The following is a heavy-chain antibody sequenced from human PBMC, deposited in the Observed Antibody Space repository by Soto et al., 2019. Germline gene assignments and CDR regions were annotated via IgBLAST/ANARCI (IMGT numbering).Heavy chain of an antibody. V-gene: IGHV3-33*01. J-gene: IGHJ4*02. CDR1: GFTFSSYG. CDR3: ATTGPY. Sequence: GGSLRLSCAASGFTFSSYGMHWVRQAPGKGLEWVAVIWFDGSNKFYADSVKGRFTISRDNSKNTVSLQMNSLRDEDSAAYYCATTGPYWGQGPLVPVSS. CDR2: IWFDGSNK.